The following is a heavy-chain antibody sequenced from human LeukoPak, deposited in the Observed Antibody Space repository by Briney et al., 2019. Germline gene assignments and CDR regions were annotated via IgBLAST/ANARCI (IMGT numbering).Heavy chain of an antibody. J-gene: IGHJ4*02. CDR2: INPNSGGT. D-gene: IGHD3-10*01. CDR3: ARGVYRDQSYYASGTYYIIDY. V-gene: IGHV1-2*02. Sequence: ASVKVSCTASGYTFTGYYIHWVRQAPGQGLEWMGWINPNSGGTKHAQKFQGRVTMTRDTSISTAYMELSSLRSDDTAMYYCARGVYRDQSYYASGTYYIIDYWGQGTLVTVSS. CDR1: GYTFTGYY.